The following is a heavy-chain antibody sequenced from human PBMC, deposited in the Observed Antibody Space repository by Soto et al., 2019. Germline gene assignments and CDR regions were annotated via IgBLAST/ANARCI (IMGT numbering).Heavy chain of an antibody. V-gene: IGHV3-23*01. J-gene: IGHJ4*02. Sequence: GGSLRLSCAASGFTFDTYAMNWVRQAPGKGLEWVSFISNAAGSTYYADSVKGRFTISRDNSKSTLYLLINNLRVEDTATYYCAKDRAGGGYEGFDSWGQGTLVTVSS. CDR3: AKDRAGGGYEGFDS. D-gene: IGHD5-12*01. CDR2: ISNAAGST. CDR1: GFTFDTYA.